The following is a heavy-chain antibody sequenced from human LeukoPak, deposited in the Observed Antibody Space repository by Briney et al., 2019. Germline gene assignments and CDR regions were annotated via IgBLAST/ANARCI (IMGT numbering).Heavy chain of an antibody. D-gene: IGHD3-16*01. J-gene: IGHJ4*02. CDR3: TGLPMSKFGGVN. CDR2: IYSGGST. CDR1: GFTISSNY. V-gene: IGHV3-53*01. Sequence: GGSLSLSCAASGFTISSNYMSWLRQAPGKGLEWVAVIYSGGSTYYTHSVKGRFTISVDNSNNTPYLQRNSLKAAATAVYYCTGLPMSKFGGVNWGQGTLVTVSS.